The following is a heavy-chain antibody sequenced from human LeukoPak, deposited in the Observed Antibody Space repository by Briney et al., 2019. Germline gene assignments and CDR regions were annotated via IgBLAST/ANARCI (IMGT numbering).Heavy chain of an antibody. Sequence: PSETLSLTCSVSGGSISSSNWWSWVRQPPGKGLEWIGEINHSGSTNYNPSLMSRVTVSVDKSKNHFSLKLSSVTAADTAVYYCARAGYSSSWDPWDYWGQGTLVTVSS. D-gene: IGHD6-13*01. CDR3: ARAGYSSSWDPWDY. CDR2: INHSGST. CDR1: GGSISSSNW. V-gene: IGHV4-4*02. J-gene: IGHJ4*02.